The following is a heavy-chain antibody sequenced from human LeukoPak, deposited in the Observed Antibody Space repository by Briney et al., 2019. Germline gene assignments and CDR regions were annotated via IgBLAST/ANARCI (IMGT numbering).Heavy chain of an antibody. CDR2: ISAYNGNT. V-gene: IGHV1-18*01. CDR3: ARVPRGVVVVAATLGAFDI. Sequence: ASVKVSCKASGYTFTSYGISWVRQAPGQGLEWMGWISAYNGNTNYAQKLQGRVTMTTDTSTSTAYMELRSLRSDDTAVYYCARVPRGVVVVAATLGAFDIWGQGTMVTVSS. CDR1: GYTFTSYG. D-gene: IGHD2-15*01. J-gene: IGHJ3*02.